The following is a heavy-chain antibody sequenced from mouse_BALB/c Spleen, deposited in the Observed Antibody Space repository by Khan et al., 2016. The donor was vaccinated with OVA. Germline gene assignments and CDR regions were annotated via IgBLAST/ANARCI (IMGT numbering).Heavy chain of an antibody. D-gene: IGHD2-5*01. V-gene: IGHV1-7*01. CDR3: EGDSIDY. Sequence: QVQLQQSGAELAKPGASVKMSCKASGYTFSTYWIHWVKQRPGQGLEWIAYINPSSGYTYYNQTFNDKSTLTTDNSSSTAYMQLSSLTSEDSAVYYGEGDSIDYWGQGTTLTVSS. CDR1: GYTFSTYW. J-gene: IGHJ2*01. CDR2: INPSSGYT.